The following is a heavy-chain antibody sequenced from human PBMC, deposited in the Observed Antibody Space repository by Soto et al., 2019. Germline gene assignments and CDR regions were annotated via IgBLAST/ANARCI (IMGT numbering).Heavy chain of an antibody. CDR3: ARRRMYGDAFDY. D-gene: IGHD4-17*01. J-gene: IGHJ4*02. V-gene: IGHV4-39*01. Sequence: SETLSLTCTVSGGSISSSSYYWGWIRQPPGKGLEWIGSIYYSGSTYYNPSLKSRVTISVDTSKNQFSLKLSSVTAADTAVYYCARRRMYGDAFDYWGQATLVTVSS. CDR2: IYYSGST. CDR1: GGSISSSSYY.